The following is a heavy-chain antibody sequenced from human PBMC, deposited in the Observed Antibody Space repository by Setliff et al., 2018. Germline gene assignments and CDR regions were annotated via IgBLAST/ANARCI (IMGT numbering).Heavy chain of an antibody. Sequence: SETLSLTCAVSGYSISSGYYWGWIRQPPGEGLEWIGNIYHSGSTYYNPSLKSRVTISVDTSKSQFSLKLSSVTAADTAVYYCARLLMNNFWSGYYGERGEYFDYWGQGTLVTVSS. D-gene: IGHD3-3*01. CDR3: ARLLMNNFWSGYYGERGEYFDY. J-gene: IGHJ4*02. V-gene: IGHV4-38-2*01. CDR1: GYSISSGYY. CDR2: IYHSGST.